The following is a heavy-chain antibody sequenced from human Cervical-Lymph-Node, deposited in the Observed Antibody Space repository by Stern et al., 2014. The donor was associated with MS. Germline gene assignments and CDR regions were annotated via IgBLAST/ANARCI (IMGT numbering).Heavy chain of an antibody. CDR2: FDPECGET. D-gene: IGHD2-2*02. V-gene: IGHV1-24*01. CDR3: VTREGGSRDYELLYRYGMDV. CDR1: GDSLTELY. Sequence: QVQLVQSGAEVKKPGASVRVSCKVSGDSLTELYMHWVRQAPGKGLAWMGGFDPECGETIYAPQFQGRVTVTEDTSADTAYMEMSSLRSDDTAVYYCVTREGGSRDYELLYRYGMDVWGQGTTVSVSS. J-gene: IGHJ6*02.